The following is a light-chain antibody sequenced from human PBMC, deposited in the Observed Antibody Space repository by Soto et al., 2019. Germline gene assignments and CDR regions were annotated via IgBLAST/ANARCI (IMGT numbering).Light chain of an antibody. V-gene: IGKV3-15*01. CDR2: DAS. J-gene: IGKJ2*01. CDR3: QLYNNWPPYT. Sequence: EIGMTQSPATLSLSPGERATLSCRASQSVNSDLAWYQQKPGQAPRLHIYDASTRAAGVPARFTGSGSETEFTLTISSLQSEDYAVYYCQLYNNWPPYTFGQGTKLEIK. CDR1: QSVNSD.